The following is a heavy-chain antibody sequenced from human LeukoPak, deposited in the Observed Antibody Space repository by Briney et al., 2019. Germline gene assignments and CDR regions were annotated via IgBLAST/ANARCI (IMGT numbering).Heavy chain of an antibody. CDR1: GGSISSSNW. CDR2: IYHSGST. D-gene: IGHD1-26*01. J-gene: IGHJ4*02. V-gene: IGHV4-4*02. CDR3: ARVGGSYSTFDY. Sequence: SETLSLTCAVSGGSISSSNWWGWVRQPPGNGLEWIGEIYHSGSTNYNPYLKSRVTISVDKSKNQFSLKLSSVTAADTAVYYCARVGGSYSTFDYWGQGTLVTVSS.